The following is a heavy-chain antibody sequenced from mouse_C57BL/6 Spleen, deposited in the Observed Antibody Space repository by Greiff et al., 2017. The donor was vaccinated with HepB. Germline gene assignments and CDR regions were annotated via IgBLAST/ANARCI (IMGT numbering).Heavy chain of an antibody. CDR2: IDPEDGDT. D-gene: IGHD1-1*01. Sequence: VQLKQSGAELVRPGASVKLSCTASGFNIKDYYMHWVKQRPEQGLEWIGRIDPEDGDTEYAPKFQGKATMTADTSSNTAYLQLSSLTSEDTAVYYCTTCYYGSSYVDWYFDVWGTGTRSPSPQ. V-gene: IGHV14-1*01. CDR1: GFNIKDYY. J-gene: IGHJ1*03. CDR3: TTCYYGSSYVDWYFDV.